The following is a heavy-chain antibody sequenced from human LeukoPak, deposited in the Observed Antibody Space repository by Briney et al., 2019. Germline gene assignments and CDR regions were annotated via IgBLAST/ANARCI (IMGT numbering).Heavy chain of an antibody. D-gene: IGHD3-22*01. CDR3: ARDPYDSSGYRTYYFDY. J-gene: IGHJ4*02. Sequence: PGGSLRLSCAASGLRFSDYYVSWIRQAPGKGLQWVSYISSGGDIMHYADSVKGRFTSSRDNAKNSGYLQMNSLRAEDTALYYCARDPYDSSGYRTYYFDYWGQGTLVTVSS. V-gene: IGHV3-11*01. CDR1: GLRFSDYY. CDR2: ISSGGDIM.